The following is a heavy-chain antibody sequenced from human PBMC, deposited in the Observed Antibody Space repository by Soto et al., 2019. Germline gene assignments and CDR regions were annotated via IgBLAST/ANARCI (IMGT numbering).Heavy chain of an antibody. CDR2: ITRDGYNK. J-gene: IGHJ4*02. CDR1: GFIFKNYA. V-gene: IGHV3-30*04. Sequence: PGGFLRLSCAVSGFIFKNYALNWVRQAPGKGLEWVESITRDGYNKYYADSVKGRFTISRDNSRDTLSLQMTALTIEDSSVYYCTKSSGGSSSVGMDYWGQGTRVTV. D-gene: IGHD6-6*01. CDR3: TKSSGGSSSVGMDY.